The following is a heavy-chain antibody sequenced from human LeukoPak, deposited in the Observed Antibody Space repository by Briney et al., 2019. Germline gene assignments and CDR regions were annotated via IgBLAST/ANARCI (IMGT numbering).Heavy chain of an antibody. J-gene: IGHJ6*03. CDR2: MNPNSGNT. V-gene: IGHV1-8*01. CDR3: ARVMKLLWFGNHYYYMDV. CDR1: GYTFTSYD. D-gene: IGHD3-10*01. Sequence: ASVKVSCKASGYTFTSYDINWVRQATGQGLEWMGWMNPNSGNTGYAQKFQGRVTMARNTSISTAYMELSSLRSEDTAVYYCARVMKLLWFGNHYYYMDVWGKGTTVTVSS.